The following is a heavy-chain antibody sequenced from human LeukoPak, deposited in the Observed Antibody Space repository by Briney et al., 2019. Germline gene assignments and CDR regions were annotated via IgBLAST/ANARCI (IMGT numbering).Heavy chain of an antibody. CDR3: ARAGYSSGTRGSFDY. D-gene: IGHD6-19*01. J-gene: IGHJ4*02. Sequence: GASVKVSCKASGGTFSSYAISWVRQAPGQGLEWMGGVIPIFGTANYAQKFQGRVTITADKSTSTAYMELSSLRSEDTAVYYCARAGYSSGTRGSFDYWGQGTLVTVSS. CDR1: GGTFSSYA. V-gene: IGHV1-69*06. CDR2: VIPIFGTA.